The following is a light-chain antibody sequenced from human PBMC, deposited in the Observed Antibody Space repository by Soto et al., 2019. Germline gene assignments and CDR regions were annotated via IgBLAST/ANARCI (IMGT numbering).Light chain of an antibody. CDR1: QSVSINY. CDR2: GAS. J-gene: IGKJ2*01. V-gene: IGKV3-20*01. CDR3: QQYARSPVYT. Sequence: EIVLTQSPGTLSLSPGERATLSCRASQSVSINYLAWYQQKPGQAPRLLIYGASSRATGIPDRFSGSGSGTDFTLTISRREPEDFALYYCQQYARSPVYTFGQGTKLEIK.